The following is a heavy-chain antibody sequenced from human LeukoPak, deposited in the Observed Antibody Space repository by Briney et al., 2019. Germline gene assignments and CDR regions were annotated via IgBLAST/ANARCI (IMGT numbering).Heavy chain of an antibody. D-gene: IGHD3-10*01. CDR3: ARDSQGSGSYYPLDY. CDR2: ISYDGSNK. V-gene: IGHV3-30-3*01. CDR1: GFTFSSYA. J-gene: IGHJ4*02. Sequence: GGSLRLSCAASGFTFSSYAMHWVRQAPGKGLEWVAVISYDGSNKYYADSVKGRFTISRDNSKNTLYPQMNSLRAEDTAVYYCARDSQGSGSYYPLDYWGQGTLVTVSS.